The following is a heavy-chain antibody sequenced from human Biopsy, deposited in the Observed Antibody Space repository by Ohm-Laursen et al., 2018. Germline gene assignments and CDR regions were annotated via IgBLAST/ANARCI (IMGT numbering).Heavy chain of an antibody. Sequence: TLSLTCTVSGGSLKNYYWSWIRQPAGKGLEWIGRVYTSGSTNYNPSPKSRVTMSVDTSKKQLSLRLRSVTAADTAMYYCASVVLGPTNDAFDLWGQGTMVVVSS. V-gene: IGHV4-4*07. J-gene: IGHJ3*01. CDR2: VYTSGST. CDR1: GGSLKNYY. D-gene: IGHD3-22*01. CDR3: ASVVLGPTNDAFDL.